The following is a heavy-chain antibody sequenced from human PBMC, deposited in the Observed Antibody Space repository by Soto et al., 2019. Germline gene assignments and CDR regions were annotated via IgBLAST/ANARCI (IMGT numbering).Heavy chain of an antibody. CDR1: GGSISSGGYY. J-gene: IGHJ3*02. V-gene: IGHV4-31*03. CDR2: IYYSGST. CDR3: ARDGSSSSWDDVFDI. D-gene: IGHD6-13*01. Sequence: PSETLSLTCTVSGGSISSGGYYWSWIRQHPGKGLEWIGYIYYSGSTYYNPSLKSRVTISVDTSKNQFSLKLSSVTAADTAVYYCARDGSSSSWDDVFDIWGQGTMVTVSS.